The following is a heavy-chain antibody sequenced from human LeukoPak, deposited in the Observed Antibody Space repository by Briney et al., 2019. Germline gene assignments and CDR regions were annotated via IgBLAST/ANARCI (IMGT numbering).Heavy chain of an antibody. Sequence: GGSLRLSCAASGFTFSYYSMNWVRQAPGKGLEWVSYISSSSNTIYYAGSVKGRFTISRGNAKNSLYLQMNSLRDEDTAMYYCARDSASAGDYNYFYATDVWGQGTTVTVSS. CDR3: ARDSASAGDYNYFYATDV. J-gene: IGHJ6*02. D-gene: IGHD6-13*01. CDR1: GFTFSYYS. V-gene: IGHV3-48*02. CDR2: ISSSSNTI.